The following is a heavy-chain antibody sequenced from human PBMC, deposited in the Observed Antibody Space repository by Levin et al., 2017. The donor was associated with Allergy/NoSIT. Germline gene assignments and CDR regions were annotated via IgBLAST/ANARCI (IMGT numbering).Heavy chain of an antibody. J-gene: IGHJ4*02. CDR1: GFTFSSYA. V-gene: IGHV3-23*01. CDR3: AKYYYDSSGYHSFDY. CDR2: ISGSGGST. D-gene: IGHD3-22*01. Sequence: LGESLKISCAASGFTFSSYAMSWVRQAPGKGLEWVSAISGSGGSTYYADSVKGRFTISRDNSKNTLYLQMNSLRAEDTAVYYCAKYYYDSSGYHSFDYWGQGTLVTVSS.